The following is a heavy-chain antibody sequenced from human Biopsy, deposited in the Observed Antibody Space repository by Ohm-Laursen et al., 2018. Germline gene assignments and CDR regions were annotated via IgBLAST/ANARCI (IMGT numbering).Heavy chain of an antibody. CDR3: GNEVHGRDY. Sequence: SETLSLTCTVFGKTFSDYQWSWIRQPPGKGLEWIGQINQAGTTNYNPSLKSRFSISADASKYEFSLRLTSVTAADTAVYLCGNEVHGRDYWGLGAQVTVSS. J-gene: IGHJ4*02. CDR1: GKTFSDYQ. D-gene: IGHD2-15*01. CDR2: INQAGTT. V-gene: IGHV4-34*08.